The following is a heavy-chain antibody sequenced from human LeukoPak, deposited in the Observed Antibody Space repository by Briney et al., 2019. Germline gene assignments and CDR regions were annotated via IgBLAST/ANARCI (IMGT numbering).Heavy chain of an antibody. CDR1: GYTFTSYD. V-gene: IGHV1-8*03. CDR2: MNHNSGNT. J-gene: IGHJ4*02. Sequence: GASVKVSCKASGYTFTSYDINWVRQATGQGLEWMGWMNHNSGNTGYAQKFQGRVTITRNTSISTAYMELSSLRSEDTAVYYCARAPLGYCSGGSCYSGVYFDYWGQGTLVTVSS. CDR3: ARAPLGYCSGGSCYSGVYFDY. D-gene: IGHD2-15*01.